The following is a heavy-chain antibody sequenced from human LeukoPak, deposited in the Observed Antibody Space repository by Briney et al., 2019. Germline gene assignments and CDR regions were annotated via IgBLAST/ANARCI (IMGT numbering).Heavy chain of an antibody. D-gene: IGHD4-17*01. J-gene: IGHJ3*02. Sequence: PGGSLRLSCAASGFTFSSYWMHWVRQAPGKGLVWVSRINSDGSSTSYADSVKGRFTISRDNAKNTLYLQMNSLRAEDTAVYYCASLLDYGDYVGPDAFDIWGQGTMVTVSS. CDR1: GFTFSSYW. CDR2: INSDGSST. CDR3: ASLLDYGDYVGPDAFDI. V-gene: IGHV3-74*01.